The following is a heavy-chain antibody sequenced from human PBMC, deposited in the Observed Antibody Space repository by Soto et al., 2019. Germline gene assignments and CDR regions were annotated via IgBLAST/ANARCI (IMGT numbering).Heavy chain of an antibody. V-gene: IGHV3-7*04. CDR3: GGGAGWLVEH. CDR1: GFTFSNFW. J-gene: IGHJ4*02. Sequence: GVSLRLSCAASGFTFSNFWMNWVRQAPGRGLEWLAIIRQDGSEDLYVDSLKDRFTISRDNAKNSLYLQINSLRAEDTAVYYCGGGAGWLVEHLGKGTLVTVSS. CDR2: IRQDGSED. D-gene: IGHD6-19*01.